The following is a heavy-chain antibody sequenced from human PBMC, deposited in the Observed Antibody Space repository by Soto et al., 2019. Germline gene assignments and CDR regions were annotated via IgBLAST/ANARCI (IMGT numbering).Heavy chain of an antibody. CDR2: ISTGNGNT. V-gene: IGHV1-3*04. J-gene: IGHJ4*02. CDR3: AKGSQMWTPDY. Sequence: ASVKVSCKASGYTFTDYAMHWVRQAPGQRLEWMGWISTGNGNTKYSQKFQGRVTITRDTSATTAYMELSSLRSEDTAVYYCAKGSQMWTPDYGGQGTLVTVSS. CDR1: GYTFTDYA. D-gene: IGHD2-21*01.